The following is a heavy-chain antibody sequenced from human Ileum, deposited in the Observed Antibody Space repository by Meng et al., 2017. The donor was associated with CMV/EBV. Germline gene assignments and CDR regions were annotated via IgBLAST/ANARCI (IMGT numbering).Heavy chain of an antibody. J-gene: IGHJ4*02. V-gene: IGHV3-66*02. D-gene: IGHD3-10*01. Sequence: EVQFMESGGGLVQPGGSLSLSCVASTFTVTNTYMTWVRQAPGKGLEWVSTIYSGGSTEHADSVKGRFTISRDHSKNTVYLQMNDLRVEDTALYYCMREEFVWGQGTLVTVSS. CDR2: IYSGGST. CDR1: TFTVTNTY. CDR3: MREEFV.